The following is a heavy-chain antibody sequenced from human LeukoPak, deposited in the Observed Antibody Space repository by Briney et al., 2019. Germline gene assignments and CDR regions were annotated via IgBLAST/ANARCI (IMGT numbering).Heavy chain of an antibody. J-gene: IGHJ4*02. D-gene: IGHD3-16*01. V-gene: IGHV3-30-3*01. CDR3: ARPLGGVFDY. CDR1: GFTFSSYA. CDR2: ISYDGSNK. Sequence: GGSLRLSCEASGFTFSSYAMHWVRQAPGKGLEWVAVISYDGSNKYYADSVKGRFTISRDNSKNTLYLQMNSLRAEDTAVYYCARPLGGVFDYWGQGTLVTVSS.